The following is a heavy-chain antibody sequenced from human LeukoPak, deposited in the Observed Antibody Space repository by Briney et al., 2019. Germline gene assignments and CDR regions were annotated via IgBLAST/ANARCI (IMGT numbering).Heavy chain of an antibody. V-gene: IGHV4-59*07. Sequence: SDPLSLTCTVSGGPISRYYWSWMRQPPGKALGGIGYILYSENTNHNPPLKSRVTISVDTSKNQFSMKLSSVTAADTAVYYCARRPNRYCSSTSCYAYAFDIWGQGTMVTVSS. CDR2: ILYSENT. CDR3: ARRPNRYCSSTSCYAYAFDI. CDR1: GGPISRYY. J-gene: IGHJ3*02. D-gene: IGHD2-2*01.